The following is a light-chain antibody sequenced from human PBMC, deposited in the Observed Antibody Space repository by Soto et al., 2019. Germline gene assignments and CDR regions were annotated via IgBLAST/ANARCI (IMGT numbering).Light chain of an antibody. CDR1: QSVSSN. CDR3: QQSHSRVT. CDR2: GAS. Sequence: EIVMTQSPATLSVSPGERATLSCRASQSVSSNLAWYQQKPGQAPRLLIYGASTRATGIPARFSGSGSGTEFTLTISSLQSEDFATYYCQQSHSRVTFGQGTKVDIK. J-gene: IGKJ1*01. V-gene: IGKV3-15*01.